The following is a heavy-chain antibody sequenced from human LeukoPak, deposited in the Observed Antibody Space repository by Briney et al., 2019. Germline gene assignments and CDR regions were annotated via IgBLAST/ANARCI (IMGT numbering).Heavy chain of an antibody. D-gene: IGHD3-10*01. V-gene: IGHV4-4*07. CDR1: GGSVSRYY. CDR2: IYNSGST. CDR3: ARDSGTTGEVKFDP. J-gene: IGHJ5*02. Sequence: SETLSLTCTVSGGSVSRYYWSWIRQSAGKGLEWIGRIYNSGSTTYNPSLKSRVTMSIDTSKNQFSLKLTSVIVADTAVYYCARDSGTTGEVKFDPWGQGTLVTVSS.